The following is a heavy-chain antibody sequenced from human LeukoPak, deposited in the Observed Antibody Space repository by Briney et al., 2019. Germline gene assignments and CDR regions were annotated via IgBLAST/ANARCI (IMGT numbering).Heavy chain of an antibody. CDR1: GGSISSSSYY. J-gene: IGHJ4*02. D-gene: IGHD5-24*01. V-gene: IGHV4-39*01. Sequence: SETLSLTCTVSGGSISSSSYYWGWIRQPPGKGLEWIGSIYYSGSTYYNPSLKSRVTISVDTSKNQFSLKLSSVTAADTAVYYCARHRSKWLQSSFDYWGQRTLVTVSS. CDR3: ARHRSKWLQSSFDY. CDR2: IYYSGST.